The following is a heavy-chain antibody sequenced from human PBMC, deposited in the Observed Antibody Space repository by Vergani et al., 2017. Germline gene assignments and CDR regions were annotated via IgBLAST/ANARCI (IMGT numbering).Heavy chain of an antibody. J-gene: IGHJ3*02. V-gene: IGHV4-59*01. CDR3: ARVGYYGSGRYDHRCAVDI. Sequence: QLQLQESGPGLVKPSETLSLTCTVSGGSISSYYWSWIRQAPGKGLEWIGYIYYSGSTNYNPSCKSRVTISVDPSKKQCCLKLSSVTAADTAVYYCARVGYYGSGRYDHRCAVDIWGQGTMVTVSS. CDR2: IYYSGST. D-gene: IGHD3-10*01. CDR1: GGSISSYY.